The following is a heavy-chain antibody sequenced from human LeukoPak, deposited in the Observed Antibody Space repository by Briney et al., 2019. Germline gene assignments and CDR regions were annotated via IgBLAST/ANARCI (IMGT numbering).Heavy chain of an antibody. J-gene: IGHJ4*02. CDR2: IYSGGST. D-gene: IGHD5-12*01. V-gene: IGHV3-66*01. CDR3: ARDAGYSGYDYFDY. CDR1: GFTFSSYA. Sequence: GGSLRLSCAASGFTFSSYAMSWVRQAPGKGLEWVSVIYSGGSTYYADSVKGRFTISRDNSKNTLYLQMNSLRAEDTAVYYCARDAGYSGYDYFDYWGQGTLVTVSS.